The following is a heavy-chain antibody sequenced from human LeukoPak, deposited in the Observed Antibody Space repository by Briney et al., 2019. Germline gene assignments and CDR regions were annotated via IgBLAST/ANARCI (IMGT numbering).Heavy chain of an antibody. CDR2: IYYSGDT. J-gene: IGHJ6*03. CDR1: GGSINSTRYY. V-gene: IGHV4-39*01. Sequence: SETLSLTCTVSGGSINSTRYYGGWIRQPPGKGLEWIGSIYYSGDTHYNPSLRSRVTISLDTSKSQFSLTMHSVTAADTSLYYCATGSMTTRYYYYFHMDVWGPGTTVTVSS. CDR3: ATGSMTTRYYYYFHMDV. D-gene: IGHD4-11*01.